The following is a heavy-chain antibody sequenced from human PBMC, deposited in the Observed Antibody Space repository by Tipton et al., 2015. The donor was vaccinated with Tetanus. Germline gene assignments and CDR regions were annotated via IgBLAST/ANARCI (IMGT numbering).Heavy chain of an antibody. Sequence: QSGAEVKKPGSSVKVSCKSSGGPFYKHGIDWVRQAPGQGLEWMGGIIPASGATNYAHKFQGRVTMTADASTTTVHMELSNLRFEDTAVYYCARSRGGTRDYYASGYWGQGTLVTVSS. CDR3: ARSRGGTRDYYASGY. V-gene: IGHV1-69*01. CDR2: IIPASGAT. CDR1: GGPFYKHG. J-gene: IGHJ4*02. D-gene: IGHD3-22*01.